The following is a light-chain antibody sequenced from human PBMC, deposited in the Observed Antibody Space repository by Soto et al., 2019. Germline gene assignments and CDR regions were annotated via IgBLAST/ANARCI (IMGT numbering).Light chain of an antibody. Sequence: QSALTQPPSASGSPGQSVTISCTGSSSDVGGYNYVSWYQQHPGKAPKLMIYEVNKRPSGVPNRFSGSKSGNTASLTVSGLQAEDEAEYYCSSYEGSNNLVLFGGGTQLTVL. CDR2: EVN. V-gene: IGLV2-8*01. CDR3: SSYEGSNNLVL. CDR1: SSDVGGYNY. J-gene: IGLJ2*01.